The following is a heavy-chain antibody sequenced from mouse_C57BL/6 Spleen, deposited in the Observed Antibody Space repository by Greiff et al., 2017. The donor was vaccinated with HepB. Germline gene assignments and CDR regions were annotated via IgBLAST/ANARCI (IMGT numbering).Heavy chain of an antibody. CDR1: GYAFSSSW. D-gene: IGHD2-1*01. V-gene: IGHV1-82*01. J-gene: IGHJ4*01. CDR2: IYPGDGDT. Sequence: VQLQQSGPELVKPGASVKISCKASGYAFSSSWMNWVKQRPGKGLEWIGRIYPGDGDTNYNGKFKGKATLTADKSSSTAYMQLSSLKSEDSAVYFCARGGIYYGNYLYAMDYWGQGTSVTVSS. CDR3: ARGGIYYGNYLYAMDY.